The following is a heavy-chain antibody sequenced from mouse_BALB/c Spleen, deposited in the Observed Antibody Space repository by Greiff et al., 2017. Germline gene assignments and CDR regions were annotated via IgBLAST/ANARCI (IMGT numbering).Heavy chain of an antibody. J-gene: IGHJ1*01. CDR1: GFTFSSFG. CDR2: ISSGSSTI. CDR3: ARNYDWYFDV. D-gene: IGHD1-1*01. Sequence: EVQGVESGGGLVQPGGSRKLSCAASGFTFSSFGMHWVRQAPEKGLEWVAYISSGSSTIYYADTVKGRFTISRDNPKNTLFLQMTSLRSEDTAMYYCARNYDWYFDVWGAGTTVTVSS. V-gene: IGHV5-17*02.